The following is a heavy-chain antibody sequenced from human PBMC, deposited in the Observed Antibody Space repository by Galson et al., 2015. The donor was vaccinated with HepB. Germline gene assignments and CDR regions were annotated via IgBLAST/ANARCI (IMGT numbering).Heavy chain of an antibody. V-gene: IGHV1-46*01. CDR2: ISLSGGTT. CDR1: GYTFTNYD. J-gene: IGHJ5*02. Sequence: SVKVSCKASGYTFTNYDMRWVRQAPGQGLEWMGIISLSGGTTRYAQKFQGRVTMTRDTSTSTFYMKLSSLRSEDTAVYYCASHQLRRDSGTFDHWGQGTLVIVSS. CDR3: ASHQLRRDSGTFDH. D-gene: IGHD4-23*01.